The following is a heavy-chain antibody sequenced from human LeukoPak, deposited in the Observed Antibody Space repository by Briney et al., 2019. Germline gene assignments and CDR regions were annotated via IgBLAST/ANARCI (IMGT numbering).Heavy chain of an antibody. CDR1: GFTFSRYW. CDR2: IKQDESEK. V-gene: IGHV3-7*01. J-gene: IGHJ4*02. Sequence: GGSLRLSCAASGFTFSRYWMSWVRQAPGKGLEWVANIKQDESEKYYVDSVKGRFTISRDNAKNSLYLQMNSLRAEDTAVYYCASLTPPYGSGWYVGTVDDYWGQGTLVTVSS. CDR3: ASLTPPYGSGWYVGTVDDY. D-gene: IGHD6-19*01.